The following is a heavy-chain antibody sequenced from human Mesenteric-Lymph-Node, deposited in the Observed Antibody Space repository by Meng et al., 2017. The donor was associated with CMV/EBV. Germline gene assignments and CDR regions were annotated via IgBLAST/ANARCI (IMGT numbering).Heavy chain of an antibody. CDR1: GFTFSDAR. CDR3: ASLGYCSGDNCAEIDY. Sequence: GESLKISCAASGFTFSDARMNWVRQAPGKGLEWVGRIKSKTDGGTTDYAASVKGRFTIPRDDSKNTLSLQMNSLKTEDTAVYYCASLGYCSGDNCAEIDYWGQGTLVTVSS. V-gene: IGHV3-15*05. J-gene: IGHJ4*02. CDR2: IKSKTDGGTT. D-gene: IGHD2-15*01.